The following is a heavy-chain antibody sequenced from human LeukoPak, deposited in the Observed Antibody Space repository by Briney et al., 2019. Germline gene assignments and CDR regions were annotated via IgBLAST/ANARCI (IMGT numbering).Heavy chain of an antibody. CDR1: GFTFSNAW. CDR2: IKSKTNGGTT. Sequence: GGSLRLSCAASGFTFSNAWMSWVRQAPGKGLEWVGRIKSKTNGGTTDYAAPAKGRGTISRDDSKNTLHLQMNSRKAEDTAVYYCTTDPQPGIAAFDYWGQGTLVTVSS. D-gene: IGHD6-25*01. V-gene: IGHV3-15*01. CDR3: TTDPQPGIAAFDY. J-gene: IGHJ4*02.